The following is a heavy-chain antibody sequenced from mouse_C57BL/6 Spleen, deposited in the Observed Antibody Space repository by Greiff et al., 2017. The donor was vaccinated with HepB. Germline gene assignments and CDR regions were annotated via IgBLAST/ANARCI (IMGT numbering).Heavy chain of an antibody. V-gene: IGHV1-64*01. D-gene: IGHD2-4*01. CDR1: GYTFTSYW. Sequence: VQLQQPGAELVKPGASVKLSCKASGYTFTSYWMHWVKQRPGQGLEWIGMIHPNSGSTNYNEKFKSKATLTVDKSSSTAYMQLSSLTSEDSAVYYCARRYYDYAWFAYWGQGTLVTVSA. CDR3: ARRYYDYAWFAY. J-gene: IGHJ3*01. CDR2: IHPNSGST.